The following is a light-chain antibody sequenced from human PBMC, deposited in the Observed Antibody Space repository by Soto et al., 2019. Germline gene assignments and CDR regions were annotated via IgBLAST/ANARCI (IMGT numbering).Light chain of an antibody. J-gene: IGKJ3*01. CDR3: QQYDSAPFT. Sequence: DIQMTQSPSSLSASVGDRVTITCRASQDIVNYLAWYQQKPGKVPKLLIYAESTLQSGVPSRFSGSGSGTDFTITISSLQPEDVATYYCQQYDSAPFTFGPGTKVDIK. V-gene: IGKV1-27*01. CDR2: AES. CDR1: QDIVNY.